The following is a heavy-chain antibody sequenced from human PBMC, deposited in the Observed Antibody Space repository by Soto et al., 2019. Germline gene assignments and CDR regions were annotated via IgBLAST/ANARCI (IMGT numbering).Heavy chain of an antibody. CDR1: GGTFSRYP. CDR2: IIPFFGTS. D-gene: IGHD1-26*01. Sequence: QVQLVQSGAEVKKPGSSVKVSCGASGGTFSRYPINWVRQAPGQGLEWMGGIIPFFGTSNHAQKFQGRVTIPADESTSTAYMELRSLRSEDTAVYYCARVGHITNYGMAVWGQGTTVTVSS. CDR3: ARVGHITNYGMAV. V-gene: IGHV1-69*01. J-gene: IGHJ6*02.